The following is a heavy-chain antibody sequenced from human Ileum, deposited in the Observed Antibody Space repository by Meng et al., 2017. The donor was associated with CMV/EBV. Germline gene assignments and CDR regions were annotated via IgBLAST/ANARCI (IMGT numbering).Heavy chain of an antibody. CDR3: ARQSGASPTTGVF. CDR2: LYYTRST. Sequence: ASGGAISSSGYYWGWVNRPPGQEFEWIGSLYYTRSTCYNAALGSRVTMSVATSRNQCSLKLSSVTVADTAVYYCARQSGASPTTGVFWGPGILVTVSS. D-gene: IGHD1-26*01. J-gene: IGHJ4*02. V-gene: IGHV4-39*01. CDR1: GGAISSSGYY.